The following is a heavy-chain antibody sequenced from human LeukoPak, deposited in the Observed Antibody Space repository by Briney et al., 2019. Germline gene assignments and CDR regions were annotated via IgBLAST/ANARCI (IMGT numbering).Heavy chain of an antibody. J-gene: IGHJ6*02. CDR1: GGSISGSTSY. V-gene: IGHV4-39*01. CDR2: IFHRGTT. Sequence: SETLSLTCSVSGGSISGSTSYWGWLRQPPGEGLEWIANIFHRGTTYHNPSLQRRVTFSVDTSKNLFSMNLTSVTVADTAVYYCARHGDRLRFAMDVWGQGTTVTVSS. CDR3: ARHGDRLRFAMDV. D-gene: IGHD2-21*02.